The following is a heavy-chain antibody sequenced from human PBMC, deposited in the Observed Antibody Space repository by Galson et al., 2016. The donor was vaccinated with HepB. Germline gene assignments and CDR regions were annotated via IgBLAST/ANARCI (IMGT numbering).Heavy chain of an antibody. Sequence: SLRLSCAGSGFIFSTYAMNWVRQAPGKGLEWVSSIRGSGGGIDYADSVKGRFTISRDNSKNTFYLQMSSLRAEDTAVYYCAKERGSRRTMARGVLDPFDIRGKGTLVTVSS. CDR3: AKERGSRRTMARGVLDPFDI. J-gene: IGHJ3*02. CDR2: IRGSGGGI. D-gene: IGHD3-10*01. CDR1: GFIFSTYA. V-gene: IGHV3-23*01.